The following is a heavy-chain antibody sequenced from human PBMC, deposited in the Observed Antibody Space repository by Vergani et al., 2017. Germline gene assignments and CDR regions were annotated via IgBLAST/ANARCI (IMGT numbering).Heavy chain of an antibody. Sequence: QVQLVQSGAEVKKPGASVKVSCKASGYTFTSYYMHWVRQAPGQGLEWMGIINPSGGSTSYAQKFQGRVTMTRDTSTSTVYMELSSLRSEDTAVYYCARGMTTVTSYNWFDPWGQGTLVTVSS. V-gene: IGHV1-46*01. CDR3: ARGMTTVTSYNWFDP. CDR1: GYTFTSYY. CDR2: INPSGGST. D-gene: IGHD4-11*01. J-gene: IGHJ5*02.